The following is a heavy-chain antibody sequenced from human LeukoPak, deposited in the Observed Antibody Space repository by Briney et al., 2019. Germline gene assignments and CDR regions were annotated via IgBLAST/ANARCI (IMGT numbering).Heavy chain of an antibody. CDR1: GYTFTSYG. Sequence: ASVKVSCKASGYTFTSYGISWVRQAPGQGLEWMGWISAYNGNTNYEQKLQGRVTMTTDTSTSTAYMELRSLRSDDTAVYYCARGEVVVVTANNCFDPWGKGTLVTVSS. V-gene: IGHV1-18*01. CDR2: ISAYNGNT. D-gene: IGHD2-21*02. CDR3: ARGEVVVVTANNCFDP. J-gene: IGHJ5*02.